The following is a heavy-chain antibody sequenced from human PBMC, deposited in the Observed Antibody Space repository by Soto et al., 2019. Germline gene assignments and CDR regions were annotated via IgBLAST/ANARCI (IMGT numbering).Heavy chain of an antibody. D-gene: IGHD6-13*01. CDR2: ISWNSGSI. CDR1: GFTFDVYA. V-gene: IGHV3-9*01. Sequence: GGSLRLSCAASGFTFDVYAMHWVRQAPGKGLEWVSGISWNSGSIGYADSVKGRFTISRDNAKNSLYLQMNSLRAEDTALYYCAKDRTAAAGSFDYWGQGTLVTVSS. CDR3: AKDRTAAAGSFDY. J-gene: IGHJ4*02.